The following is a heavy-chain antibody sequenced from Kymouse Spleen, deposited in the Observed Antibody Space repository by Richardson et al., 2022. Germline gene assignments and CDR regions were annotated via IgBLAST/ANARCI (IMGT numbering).Heavy chain of an antibody. CDR2: IRSKANSYAT. CDR1: GFTFSGSA. CDR3: TCSGWRDY. Sequence: EVQLVESGGGLVQPGGSLKLSCAASGFTFSGSAMHWVRQASGKGLEWVGRIRSKANSYATAYAASVKGRFTISRDDSKNTAYLQMNSLKTEDTAVYYCTCSGWRDYWGQGTLVTVSS. J-gene: IGHJ4*02. D-gene: IGHD6-19*01. V-gene: IGHV3-73*02.